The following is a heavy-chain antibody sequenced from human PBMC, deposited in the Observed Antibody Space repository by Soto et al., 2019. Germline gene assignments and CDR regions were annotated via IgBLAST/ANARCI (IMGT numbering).Heavy chain of an antibody. CDR3: AKCSSASCFKEGFDY. CDR1: GFTFSSYA. CDR2: ISGGGRTT. D-gene: IGHD2-2*01. Sequence: GGSLRLSCAASGFTFSSYAMSWVRQAPGKGLEWVSGISGGGRTTYYADSVKGRFTISRDNSKNTLFLQMNSLTVGDTAVYYCAKCSSASCFKEGFDYWGQGTLVTVSS. J-gene: IGHJ4*02. V-gene: IGHV3-23*01.